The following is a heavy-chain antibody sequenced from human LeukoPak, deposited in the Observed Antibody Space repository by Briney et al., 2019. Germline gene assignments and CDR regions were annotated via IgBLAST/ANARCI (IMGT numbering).Heavy chain of an antibody. CDR1: GGSISNYY. CDR3: ARHLRTFWGIDY. D-gene: IGHD7-27*01. CDR2: IYNGGRT. J-gene: IGHJ4*02. Sequence: PSETLSLTCSVSGGSISNYYWNWIRQPPGKGLEWIGHIYNGGRTNYNPSLKSRVTISVDTSKNQFSLKLSSVTAADTAVYYCARHLRTFWGIDYWGQGTLVTVSS. V-gene: IGHV4-59*01.